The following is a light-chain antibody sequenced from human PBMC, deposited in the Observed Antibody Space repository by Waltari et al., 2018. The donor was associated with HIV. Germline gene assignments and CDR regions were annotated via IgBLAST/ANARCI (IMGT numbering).Light chain of an antibody. V-gene: IGKV1-NL1*01. CDR3: QQYHTVPYT. Sequence: IQMTQSPSSLSASVGDIVTIPCRASQAISDSLAWYQQTPGKAPKLLVSAASRLESGVPSRFSGSGSGTEYTLTISSLQPEDFATYYCQQYHTVPYTFGPGAKVDI. CDR2: AAS. J-gene: IGKJ3*01. CDR1: QAISDS.